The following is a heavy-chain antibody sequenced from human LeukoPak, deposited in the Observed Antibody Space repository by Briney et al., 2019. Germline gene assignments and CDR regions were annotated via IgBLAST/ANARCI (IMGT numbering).Heavy chain of an antibody. CDR2: IGDSSGTA. Sequence: GRSLRLSCAASGFTFNAYAMNWVRQAPGKGLEWVSYIGDSSGTAFYPDSVKGRFTISRDNSKNTLYLQMNSLRAEDTAVYYCAKGNWGSFDYWGRGTLVSVSS. V-gene: IGHV3-23*01. CDR1: GFTFNAYA. CDR3: AKGNWGSFDY. J-gene: IGHJ4*02. D-gene: IGHD7-27*01.